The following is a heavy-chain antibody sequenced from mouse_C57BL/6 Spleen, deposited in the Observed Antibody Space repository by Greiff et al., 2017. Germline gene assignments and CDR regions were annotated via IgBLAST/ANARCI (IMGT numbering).Heavy chain of an antibody. D-gene: IGHD2-2*01. Sequence: EVQLQQSGAELVRPGASVKLSCTASGFNIKDDYMHWVKQRPEQGLEWIGWIDPENGDTEYASKFQGKATITADTSSNTAYLQLSSLTSEDTAGYYCTRDGYDPRAMDYWGQGTSVTVSS. V-gene: IGHV14-4*01. CDR2: IDPENGDT. CDR3: TRDGYDPRAMDY. J-gene: IGHJ4*01. CDR1: GFNIKDDY.